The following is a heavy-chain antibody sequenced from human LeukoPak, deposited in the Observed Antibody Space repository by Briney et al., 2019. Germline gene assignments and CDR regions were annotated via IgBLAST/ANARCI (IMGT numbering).Heavy chain of an antibody. J-gene: IGHJ4*02. D-gene: IGHD2-15*01. CDR1: GGSISSGDYY. Sequence: SQTLSLTCTVSGGSISSGDYYWSWIRQPPGKGLEWIGYIYYSGSTYCNPSLKSRVTISVDTSKNQFSLKLSSVTAADTAVYYCAIARYCSGGSCYHFDYWGQGTLVTVSS. CDR3: AIARYCSGGSCYHFDY. CDR2: IYYSGST. V-gene: IGHV4-30-4*01.